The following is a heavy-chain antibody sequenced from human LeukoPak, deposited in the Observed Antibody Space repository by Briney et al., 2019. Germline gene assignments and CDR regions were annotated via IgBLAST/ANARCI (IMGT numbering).Heavy chain of an antibody. CDR2: ISYDGSNK. CDR3: AKDSYQLQSRVGYMDV. V-gene: IGHV3-30*18. Sequence: PGGSLRLSCAASGFTFSTYGIHWVRQAPGKGLEWVAFISYDGSNKYYADSVKGRFTISRDNSKNTLYLQMNSLRVEDTAVYYCAKDSYQLQSRVGYMDVWGTGTTVTVSS. CDR1: GFTFSTYG. D-gene: IGHD2-2*01. J-gene: IGHJ6*03.